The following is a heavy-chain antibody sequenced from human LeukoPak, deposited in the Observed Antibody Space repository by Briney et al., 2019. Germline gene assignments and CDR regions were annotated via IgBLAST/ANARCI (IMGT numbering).Heavy chain of an antibody. J-gene: IGHJ6*02. CDR2: IIPIFGTA. CDR3: ARAGDIVVVPAASLPYYYGMDV. CDR1: GGTFSSYA. V-gene: IGHV1-69*13. Sequence: SVKVSCKASGGTFSSYAISWVRQAPGQGLEWMGGIIPIFGTANYAQKFQGRVTITADESTSTAYMELSSLRSEDTAVYYCARAGDIVVVPAASLPYYYGMDVWGQGTTVTVSS. D-gene: IGHD2-2*01.